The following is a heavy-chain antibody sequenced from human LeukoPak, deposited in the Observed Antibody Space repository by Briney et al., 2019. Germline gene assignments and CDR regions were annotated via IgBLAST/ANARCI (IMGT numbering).Heavy chain of an antibody. J-gene: IGHJ5*02. CDR1: GGTFSSYA. CDR3: ARGIDYGDYDNWFDP. D-gene: IGHD4-17*01. Sequence: ASVKVSCKASGGTFSSYAISWVRQAPGQGLEWMGGIIPIFGTANYAQKFQGGVTITADESTSTAYMELSSLRSEDTAVYYCARGIDYGDYDNWFDPWGQGTLVTVSS. CDR2: IIPIFGTA. V-gene: IGHV1-69*13.